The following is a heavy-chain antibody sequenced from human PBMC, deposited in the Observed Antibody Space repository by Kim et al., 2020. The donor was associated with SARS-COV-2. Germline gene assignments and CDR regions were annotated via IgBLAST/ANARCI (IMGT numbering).Heavy chain of an antibody. D-gene: IGHD5-12*01. CDR1: GFTLRNTW. V-gene: IGHV3-15*01. CDR2: LRSKADGGTT. Sequence: GGSLRLSCAASGFTLRNTWLTWVRQAPGEGLEWVGRLRSKADGGTTYFAESVRGRFTIPRDDSENVLYLQMNTLKTDDTAAYYCTTEQGNRSRFYEIDY. J-gene: IGHJ4*01. CDR3: TTEQGNRSRFYEIDY.